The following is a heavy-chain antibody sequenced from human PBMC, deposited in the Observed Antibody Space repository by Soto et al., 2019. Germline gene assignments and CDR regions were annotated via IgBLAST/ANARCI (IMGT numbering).Heavy chain of an antibody. Sequence: GGSLRLSCAASGFTFSSYAMSWVRQAPGKGLEWVSAISGSGGSTYYADSVKGRFTISRDNSKNTLYLQMNSLRAEDTAVYYCAKHGLEHAVNYYYYMDVWGKGTTVTVSS. CDR3: AKHGLEHAVNYYYYMDV. CDR2: ISGSGGST. CDR1: GFTFSSYA. D-gene: IGHD2-21*01. V-gene: IGHV3-23*01. J-gene: IGHJ6*03.